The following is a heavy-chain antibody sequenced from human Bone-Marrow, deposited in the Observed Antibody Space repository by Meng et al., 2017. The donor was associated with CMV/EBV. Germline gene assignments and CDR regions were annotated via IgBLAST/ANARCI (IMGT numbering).Heavy chain of an antibody. D-gene: IGHD1-1*01. CDR3: TKPNDYAFDV. CDR2: IRNKAKNYAT. V-gene: IGHV3-73*01. J-gene: IGHJ3*01. CDR1: GFTFSGSA. Sequence: GESLKISCAASGFTFSGSAIHWVRQDSGRGLEWVGRIRNKAKNYATAYGASVKGRFTISRDDSKNMAYLQMNSLKTEDTAVYFCTKPNDYAFDVWGQGTLVTVSS.